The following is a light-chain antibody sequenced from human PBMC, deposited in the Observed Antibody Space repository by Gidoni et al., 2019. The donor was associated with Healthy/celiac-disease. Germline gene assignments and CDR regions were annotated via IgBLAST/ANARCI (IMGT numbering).Light chain of an antibody. CDR1: QDISNY. CDR2: DAS. V-gene: IGKV1-33*01. CDR3: QQYGNLSLT. Sequence: DLQMTQSPSSLPASVGDRVTITCQASQDISNYLNWYQQKPGKAPKLLIYDASNLETGVPSRFSGSGSGTDFTFTISRLQPEDIATYYCQQYGNLSLTFGGGTKVEIK. J-gene: IGKJ4*01.